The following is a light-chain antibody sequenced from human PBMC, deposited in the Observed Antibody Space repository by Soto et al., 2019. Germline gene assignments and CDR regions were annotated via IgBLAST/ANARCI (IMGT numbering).Light chain of an antibody. CDR2: GAS. Sequence: EIVLTQSPGTLSLSPGERATLSYRASQSVSSSYLVWYQQKPGQAPRLLIYGASSRATGIPDRFSGSGSGTDFTLTISRLEPEDFAVYYCQQYGSSLLTFGGGTKVEIK. J-gene: IGKJ4*01. CDR1: QSVSSSY. V-gene: IGKV3-20*01. CDR3: QQYGSSLLT.